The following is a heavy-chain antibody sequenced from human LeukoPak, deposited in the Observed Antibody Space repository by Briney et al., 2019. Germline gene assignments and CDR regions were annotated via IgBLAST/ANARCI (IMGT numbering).Heavy chain of an antibody. CDR2: IKQDGSEK. CDR3: AKVRGYSYSSLDY. V-gene: IGHV3-7*03. D-gene: IGHD5-18*01. J-gene: IGHJ4*02. CDR1: GFTFSSSW. Sequence: PGGSLRLSCAASGFTFSSSWMTWVRQAPGKGLEWVANIKQDGSEKNYVDSVKGRFTISRDNSKNTLYLQMNSLRAEDTAVYYCAKVRGYSYSSLDYWGQGTLVTVSS.